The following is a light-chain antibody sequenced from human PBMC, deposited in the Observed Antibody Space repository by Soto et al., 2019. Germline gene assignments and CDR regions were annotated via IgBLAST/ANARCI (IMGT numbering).Light chain of an antibody. CDR3: QQYGASPL. CDR1: QTISSSY. V-gene: IGKV3-20*01. J-gene: IGKJ1*01. CDR2: AAT. Sequence: EIVLTQSPGTLSLSTGERATISCRASQTISSSYLAWYQHKPGQAPRFLIYAATSRATGIPDRFSGSASGTDFTLSISRLEPEDFAMYYCQQYGASPLFGQGTKVDIK.